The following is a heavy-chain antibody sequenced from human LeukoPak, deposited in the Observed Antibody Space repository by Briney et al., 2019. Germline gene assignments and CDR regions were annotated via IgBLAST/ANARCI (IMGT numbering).Heavy chain of an antibody. Sequence: PSETLSLTCTVSGGSISSYYWSWIRQPPGKGLEWIGYIFYTGSTNYNPSLKSRVTISVDKSKNQLSLKLNSVTAADTAVYYCARGPKVVPSAIWGQGTLVIVSS. CDR2: IFYTGST. D-gene: IGHD2-2*01. CDR1: GGSISSYY. V-gene: IGHV4-59*01. CDR3: ARGPKVVPSAI. J-gene: IGHJ4*02.